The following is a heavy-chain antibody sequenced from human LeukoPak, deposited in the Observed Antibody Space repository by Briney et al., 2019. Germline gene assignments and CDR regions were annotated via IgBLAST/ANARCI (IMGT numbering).Heavy chain of an antibody. V-gene: IGHV3-48*01. CDR3: VRGLSGVSSWYFDL. CDR1: NFSFGYYG. D-gene: IGHD7-27*01. J-gene: IGHJ2*01. CDR2: ITATSGSI. Sequence: GGSLRLSCTGSNFSFGYYGMNWVRQTPGKGLEWLSYITATSGSIYYADSVKGRFIISRDISKNTLHLQMNDLGAEDTALYYCVRGLSGVSSWYFDLWGRGTLVSVSS.